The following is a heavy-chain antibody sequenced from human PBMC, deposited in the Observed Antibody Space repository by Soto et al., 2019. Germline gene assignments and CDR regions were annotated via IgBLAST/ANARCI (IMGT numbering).Heavy chain of an antibody. CDR1: GGTFSSYT. Sequence: QVQLVQSGAEVTKPGSSVKVSCKASGGTFSSYTISWVRQAPGRGLEWMGRIIPILGIANYAQKFQGRVTITADKSTSTAYMELSSLRSEDTAVYYCARDTGPIVATHPFDYWGQGTLVTVSS. CDR3: ARDTGPIVATHPFDY. V-gene: IGHV1-69*08. J-gene: IGHJ4*02. D-gene: IGHD5-12*01. CDR2: IIPILGIA.